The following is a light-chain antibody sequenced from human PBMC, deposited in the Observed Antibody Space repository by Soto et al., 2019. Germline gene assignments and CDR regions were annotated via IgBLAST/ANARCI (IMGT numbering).Light chain of an antibody. J-gene: IGKJ2*01. Sequence: IVLTQSPGTLSLSPGERATLSCGVSQSVSASYLAWYQQKPGLAPRLLIYGASRRATGIPDRFSAGGSGTDFTLTISRLEPEDFAVYYCQQYDSSPVTFGQGTKVEIK. CDR1: QSVSASY. CDR2: GAS. CDR3: QQYDSSPVT. V-gene: IGKV3-20*01.